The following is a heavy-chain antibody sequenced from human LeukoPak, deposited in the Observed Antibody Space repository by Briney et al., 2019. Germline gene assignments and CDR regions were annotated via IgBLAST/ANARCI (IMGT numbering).Heavy chain of an antibody. Sequence: SGTLSLTCAVSGVSISTSNWWRWVRQPPGKGLAWIGEIYHSGTTNYNPSLKSRVTISVDKSKNQFSLNLISVTAADTAVYYCARDGSRGPFDYWGQGTLVTVSS. D-gene: IGHD3-22*01. V-gene: IGHV4-4*02. CDR3: ARDGSRGPFDY. CDR2: IYHSGTT. CDR1: GVSISTSNW. J-gene: IGHJ4*02.